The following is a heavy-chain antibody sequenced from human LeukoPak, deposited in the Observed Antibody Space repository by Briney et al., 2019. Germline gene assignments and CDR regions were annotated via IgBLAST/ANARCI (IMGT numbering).Heavy chain of an antibody. D-gene: IGHD2-2*01. CDR3: ARGEVVPAARGGIDYYYYMDV. CDR2: MNPNSGNT. V-gene: IGHV1-8*03. J-gene: IGHJ6*03. Sequence: ASVKVSCKASGYTFTSYDINWVRQATGQGLEWMGWMNPNSGNTGYAQKFQGRVTITRNTSISTAYMELSSLRSEDTAVYYCARGEVVPAARGGIDYYYYMDVWGKGTTVTVSS. CDR1: GYTFTSYD.